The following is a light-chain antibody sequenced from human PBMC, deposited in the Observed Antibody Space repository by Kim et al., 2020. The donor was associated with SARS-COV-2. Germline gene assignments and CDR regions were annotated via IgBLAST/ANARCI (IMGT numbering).Light chain of an antibody. Sequence: IVLTQSPGTLSLSPGERATLSCRASQSVSSSYLAWYQQKPGQAPSLLIYGASSRATGIPDRFSGSGSGTDFTLTISRLEPEDFAVYYCQQYGTLTSTFGQGTTVDIK. J-gene: IGKJ1*01. CDR3: QQYGTLTST. CDR1: QSVSSSY. V-gene: IGKV3-20*01. CDR2: GAS.